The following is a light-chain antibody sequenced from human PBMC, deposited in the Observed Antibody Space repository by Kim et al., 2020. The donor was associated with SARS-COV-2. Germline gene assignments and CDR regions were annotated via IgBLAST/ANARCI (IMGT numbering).Light chain of an antibody. J-gene: IGLJ2*01. CDR2: KDT. V-gene: IGLV3-25*03. CDR3: QSANSTGTHVV. CDR1: ALSKQF. Sequence: SYELTQPPSVSVSPGQTARITCSGDALSKQFVYWYQQKPGQAPILVIYKDTERPSGISERFSGSTSGTTVTLTISGVQAEDEADYYCQSANSTGTHVVFGGGTQLTVL.